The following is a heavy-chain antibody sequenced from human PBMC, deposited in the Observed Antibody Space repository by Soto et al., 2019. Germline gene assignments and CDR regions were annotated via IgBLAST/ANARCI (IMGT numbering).Heavy chain of an antibody. CDR3: ARDRSSSDY. D-gene: IGHD6-6*01. V-gene: IGHV1-18*01. CDR2: IRPDSANT. Sequence: QVQLVQSGAEMKKPGASVKVSCSASGYTFTSYGISYVRQAPGQGLEWMGWIRPDSANTDYSQKFQGRITMTTDTSTNTVYMELRSLRSDDTAEYYCARDRSSSDYWGQGTLVTVS. J-gene: IGHJ4*02. CDR1: GYTFTSYG.